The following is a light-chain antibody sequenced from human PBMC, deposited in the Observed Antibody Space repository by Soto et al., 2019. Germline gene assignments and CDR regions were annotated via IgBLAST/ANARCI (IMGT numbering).Light chain of an antibody. CDR3: QQYGSLPWT. Sequence: EIVLTQSSGTLSLSPGEEATLSCRASQSVSANYLAWYQQKPGQAPRPLIYGASSRAIGIPDRFSGSGSGTDFTLTISRLEPEDFAVYYCQQYGSLPWTFGQGTKV. CDR1: QSVSANY. J-gene: IGKJ1*01. V-gene: IGKV3-20*01. CDR2: GAS.